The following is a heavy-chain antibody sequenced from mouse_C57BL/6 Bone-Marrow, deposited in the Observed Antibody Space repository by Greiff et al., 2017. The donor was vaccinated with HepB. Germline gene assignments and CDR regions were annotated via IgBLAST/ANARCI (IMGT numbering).Heavy chain of an antibody. Sequence: VQLQQSGAELARPGASVKLSCKASGYTFTSYGISWVKQRPGQGLEWIGEIYPRSGNTYYNEKFKGKATLTADKSSSTAYIELRSLTSEDSAVYFCARPFITPVVGYYYAMDYWGQGTSVTVSS. J-gene: IGHJ4*01. D-gene: IGHD1-1*01. V-gene: IGHV1-81*01. CDR2: IYPRSGNT. CDR3: ARPFITPVVGYYYAMDY. CDR1: GYTFTSYG.